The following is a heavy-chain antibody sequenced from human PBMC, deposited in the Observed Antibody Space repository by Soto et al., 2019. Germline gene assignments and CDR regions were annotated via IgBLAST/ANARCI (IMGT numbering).Heavy chain of an antibody. CDR2: ISYDGSNK. D-gene: IGHD3-22*01. CDR3: ARAGYYDSSGSPTDY. CDR1: GFTFSSYA. J-gene: IGHJ4*02. V-gene: IGHV3-30-3*01. Sequence: GSLRLSCAASGFTFSSYAMHWVRQAPGKGLEWVAVISYDGSNKYYADSVKGRFTISRDNSKNTLYLQMNSLRAEDTVVYYCARAGYYDSSGSPTDYWGQGTLVTVSS.